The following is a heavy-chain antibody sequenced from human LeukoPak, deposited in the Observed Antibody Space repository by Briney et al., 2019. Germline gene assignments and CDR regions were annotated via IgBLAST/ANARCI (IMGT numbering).Heavy chain of an antibody. Sequence: PSETLSLTCTVSGVSISSGGYYWSWIRQHPGKGLEWIGYIYYSGSTYYNPSLKSRVTISVDTSKNQFSLKLSSVTAADTAVYYCAREARRDGYPFDYWGQGTLVTVSS. D-gene: IGHD5-24*01. CDR1: GVSISSGGYY. J-gene: IGHJ4*02. CDR2: IYYSGST. V-gene: IGHV4-31*03. CDR3: AREARRDGYPFDY.